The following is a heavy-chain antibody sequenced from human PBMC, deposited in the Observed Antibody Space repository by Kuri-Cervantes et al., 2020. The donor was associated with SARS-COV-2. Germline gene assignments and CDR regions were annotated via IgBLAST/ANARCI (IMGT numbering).Heavy chain of an antibody. CDR2: IYHSGST. V-gene: IGHV4-61*01. CDR1: GASISSGNNY. D-gene: IGHD5-18*01. CDR3: ARLGYSYAYARDY. Sequence: SETLSLTCTVSGASISSGNNYWSWIRQPPGKGLEWIGYIYHSGSTNYNPSLKSRVTISVDTSKNQFSLKLSSVTAADTAVYYCARLGYSYAYARDYWGQGTLVTVSS. J-gene: IGHJ4*02.